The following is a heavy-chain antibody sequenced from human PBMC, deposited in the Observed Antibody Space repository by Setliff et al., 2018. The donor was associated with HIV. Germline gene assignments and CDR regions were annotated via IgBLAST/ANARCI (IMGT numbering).Heavy chain of an antibody. D-gene: IGHD3-22*01. CDR1: GFTVSSNY. CDR3: VRRWYESSGYYLFDL. CDR2: ISGSGEST. Sequence: GGSLRLSCAASGFTVSSNYMSWVRQAPGKGLEWVSAISGSGESTYYAGSVKGRFTISRDNSKNTLFLQMNSLRADDTAIYYCVRRWYESSGYYLFDLWGQGTLVTVSS. J-gene: IGHJ4*02. V-gene: IGHV3-23*01.